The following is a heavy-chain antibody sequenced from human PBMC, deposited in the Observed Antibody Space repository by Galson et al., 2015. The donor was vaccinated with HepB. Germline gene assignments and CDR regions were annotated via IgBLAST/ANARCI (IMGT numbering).Heavy chain of an antibody. CDR2: INPSGGST. CDR1: GYTFTSYY. D-gene: IGHD3-22*01. Sequence: SVKVSCKASGYTFTSYYMHWVRQAPGQGLEWMGIINPSGGSTSYAQKFQGRVTMTRDTSTSTVYMELSSLRSEDTAVYYCARGFTATMIRKGGAKGNWFDPWGQGTLVTVSS. CDR3: ARGFTATMIRKGGAKGNWFDP. V-gene: IGHV1-46*01. J-gene: IGHJ5*02.